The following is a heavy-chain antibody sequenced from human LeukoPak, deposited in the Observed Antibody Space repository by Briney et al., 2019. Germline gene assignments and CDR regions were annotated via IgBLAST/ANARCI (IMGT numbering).Heavy chain of an antibody. CDR2: INPSGGST. V-gene: IGHV1-46*01. J-gene: IGHJ4*02. Sequence: ASVKVSSKASGYTFTSYYMHWVRQAPGQGLEWMGIINPSGGSTSYAQKFQGRVTMTRDTSTSTVYMELSSLRSEDTAVYYCARDPGVTKGSRNFDYWGQGTLVTVSS. CDR1: GYTFTSYY. CDR3: ARDPGVTKGSRNFDY. D-gene: IGHD4-17*01.